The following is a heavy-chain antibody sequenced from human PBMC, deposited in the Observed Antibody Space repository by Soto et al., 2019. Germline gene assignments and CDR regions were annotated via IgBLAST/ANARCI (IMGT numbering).Heavy chain of an antibody. J-gene: IGHJ4*02. Sequence: SETLSLTCTVSGSSINSSGYYWGWIRQPPGKGLEWIGSMFYGVSTYYNPSLKSRVTVSVDTSKNQFSLNLSSVTAADTAVYYCARAGQSSTAFDYWGQGTLVTVYS. CDR2: MFYGVST. V-gene: IGHV4-39*01. CDR1: GSSINSSGYY. CDR3: ARAGQSSTAFDY. D-gene: IGHD1-26*01.